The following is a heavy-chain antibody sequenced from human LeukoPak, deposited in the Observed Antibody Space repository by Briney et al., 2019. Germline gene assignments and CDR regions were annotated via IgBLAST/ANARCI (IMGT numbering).Heavy chain of an antibody. Sequence: GGSLRLSCAASGFTFSSYAMHWVRQAPGKGLEWVAVISYDGSNKYYAGSVKGRFTISRDNSKNTLYLQMNSLRAEDTAVYYCARDKLGYYYDSSGYYYYYYYMDVWGKGTTVTVSS. V-gene: IGHV3-30-3*01. D-gene: IGHD3-22*01. J-gene: IGHJ6*03. CDR3: ARDKLGYYYDSSGYYYYYYYMDV. CDR2: ISYDGSNK. CDR1: GFTFSSYA.